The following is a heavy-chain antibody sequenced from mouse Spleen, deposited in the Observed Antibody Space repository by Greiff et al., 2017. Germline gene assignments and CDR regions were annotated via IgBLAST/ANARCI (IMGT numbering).Heavy chain of an antibody. Sequence: EVQLVESGGGLVQPGGSLKLSCATSGFTFSDYYMYWVRQTPEKRLEWVAYISNGGGSTYYPDTVKGRFTISRDNAKNTLYLQMSRLKSEDTAMYYCARAYDYDGEYAMDYWGQGTSVTVSS. J-gene: IGHJ4*01. CDR1: GFTFSDYY. CDR2: ISNGGGST. CDR3: ARAYDYDGEYAMDY. D-gene: IGHD2-4*01. V-gene: IGHV5-12*02.